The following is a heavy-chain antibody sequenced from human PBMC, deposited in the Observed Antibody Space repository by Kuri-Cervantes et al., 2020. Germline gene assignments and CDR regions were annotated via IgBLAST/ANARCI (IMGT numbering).Heavy chain of an antibody. CDR3: ARGAAATLYYYYYYMDV. V-gene: IGHV3-11*01. J-gene: IGHJ6*03. CDR1: GGSFSGYY. CDR2: ISSSSSTI. Sequence: GGSLRLSCAVNGGSFSGYYWSWIRQPPGKGLEWVSYISSSSSTIYYADSVKGRFTISRDNSKNTLYLQMNSLRSEDTAVYYCARGAAATLYYYYYYMDVWGKGTTVTVSS. D-gene: IGHD6-13*01.